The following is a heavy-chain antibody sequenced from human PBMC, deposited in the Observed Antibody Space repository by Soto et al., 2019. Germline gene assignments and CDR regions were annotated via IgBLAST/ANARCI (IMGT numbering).Heavy chain of an antibody. Sequence: VQVLESGGDLGQPGGSLRLSCAASGFTFTGYSMSWVRQAPGKGLEWVSGISGTGYNTYYADTVQGRFTISRDNSKNTLYLQRDSLRAEDTALYYCARSLGDHWDEYYFDYWGQGTRVTVSS. CDR3: ARSLGDHWDEYYFDY. D-gene: IGHD1-1*01. CDR2: ISGTGYNT. CDR1: GFTFTGYS. J-gene: IGHJ4*02. V-gene: IGHV3-23*01.